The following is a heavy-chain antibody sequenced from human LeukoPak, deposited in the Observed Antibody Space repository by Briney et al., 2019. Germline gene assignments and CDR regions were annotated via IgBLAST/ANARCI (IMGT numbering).Heavy chain of an antibody. D-gene: IGHD5-18*01. CDR2: IYTSGST. CDR1: GGSISSYY. CDR3: ARVKLSHRYRYGYNPYYFDY. V-gene: IGHV4-4*07. J-gene: IGHJ4*02. Sequence: SETLSLTCTVSGGSISSYYCSWIRQPAGKGLEWIGRIYTSGSTNYNPSRKSRVTMSVDTSKNQFSLKLSSVTAADTAVYYCARVKLSHRYRYGYNPYYFDYWGQGTLVTVSS.